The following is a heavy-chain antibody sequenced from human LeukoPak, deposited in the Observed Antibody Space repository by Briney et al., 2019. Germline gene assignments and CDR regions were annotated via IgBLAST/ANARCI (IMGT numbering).Heavy chain of an antibody. J-gene: IGHJ4*02. CDR1: GFTFSSYG. V-gene: IGHV3-23*01. D-gene: IGHD3-10*01. CDR3: AKRGVVIRVILVGFHKQAYYFDS. CDR2: ISDSGGST. Sequence: GGSLRLSCAASGFTFSSYGMQWVRQAPGKGLEWVAGISDSGGSTNYADSVKGRFTISRDNAKNTLYLQMNSLRAEDTAVYFCAKRGVVIRVILVGFHKQAYYFDSWGQGALVTVSS.